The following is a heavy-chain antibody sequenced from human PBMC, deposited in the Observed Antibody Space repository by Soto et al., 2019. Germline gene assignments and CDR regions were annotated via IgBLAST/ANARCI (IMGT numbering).Heavy chain of an antibody. D-gene: IGHD2-2*01. J-gene: IGHJ5*02. Sequence: QVQLVQSGAEVKKPGSSVKVSCKASGGTFSSYAISWVRQAPGQGLEWMGGIIPIFGTANYAQKFQGRVTITADESTSTAYMELSSLRSEDTAVYYCASTEDIVLVPAAKGGFAPWGQGTLVTVSS. V-gene: IGHV1-69*12. CDR3: ASTEDIVLVPAAKGGFAP. CDR1: GGTFSSYA. CDR2: IIPIFGTA.